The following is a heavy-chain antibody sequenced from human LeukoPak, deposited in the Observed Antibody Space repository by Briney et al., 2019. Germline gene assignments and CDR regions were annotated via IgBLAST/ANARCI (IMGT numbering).Heavy chain of an antibody. J-gene: IGHJ4*02. CDR2: INPSGGST. CDR3: ARGHSKQLILGYFDY. D-gene: IGHD6-13*01. Sequence: ASVKVSCKASGYTFTSYYMHWVRQAPGQGLEWMGIINPSGGSTSYAQKFQGRVTMTRDTSTSTVYMELSSLRSEDTAVYYCARGHSKQLILGYFDYWGQGTLVTVFS. V-gene: IGHV1-46*01. CDR1: GYTFTSYY.